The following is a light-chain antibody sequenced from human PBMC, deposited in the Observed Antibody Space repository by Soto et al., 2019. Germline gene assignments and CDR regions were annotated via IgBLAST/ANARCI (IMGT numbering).Light chain of an antibody. J-gene: IGLJ1*01. Sequence: QSVLTQPPSVSGAPGQRVTISCTGSSSNIGAGYDVHWYQQLPGTAPKLLIYGNSNRPSGVPDRFSGSKSGTSASLAITGLQAEDEADYYCQSYDSSLSGSNVFRTGT. CDR1: SSNIGAGYD. V-gene: IGLV1-40*01. CDR2: GNS. CDR3: QSYDSSLSGSNV.